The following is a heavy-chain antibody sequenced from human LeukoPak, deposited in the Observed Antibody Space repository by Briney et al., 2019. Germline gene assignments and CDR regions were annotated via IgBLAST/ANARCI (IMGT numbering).Heavy chain of an antibody. D-gene: IGHD2-8*01. CDR2: MNPNSGNT. J-gene: IGHJ4*02. Sequence: ASVKVSCKASGYTFTSYDINWVRQATGQGLEWMGWMNPNSGNTGYAQKFQGRVTMTRNTSISTAYMELSSLRSEDTAVYYCANRRNGFLYFDYWGQGTLVTVSS. CDR1: GYTFTSYD. V-gene: IGHV1-8*01. CDR3: ANRRNGFLYFDY.